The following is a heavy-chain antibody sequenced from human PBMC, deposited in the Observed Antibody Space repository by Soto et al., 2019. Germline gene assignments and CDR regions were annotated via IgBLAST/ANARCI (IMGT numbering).Heavy chain of an antibody. D-gene: IGHD6-6*01. J-gene: IGHJ6*02. CDR2: IYYSGTT. Sequence: SETLSLTCTVSGASTSRGGSYWSWIRQHPGKGLEWIGYIYYSGTTDYNPSLRSRVTISLDTSKNQFSLRLSSVTAADTAVYYCSRAFAARNYYYYGMDVWGQGTTVTVS. V-gene: IGHV4-31*03. CDR1: GASTSRGGSY. CDR3: SRAFAARNYYYYGMDV.